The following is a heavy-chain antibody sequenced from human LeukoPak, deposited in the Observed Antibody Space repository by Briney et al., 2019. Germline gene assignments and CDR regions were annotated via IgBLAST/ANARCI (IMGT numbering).Heavy chain of an antibody. D-gene: IGHD3-10*01. CDR2: ISAYNGNT. CDR1: GYTFTSYG. CDR3: VRGLASGYGSGSYSDY. V-gene: IGHV1-18*04. J-gene: IGHJ4*02. Sequence: GASVKVSCKASGYTFTSYGISWVRQAPGRGLEWMGWISAYNGNTNYAQKLQGRVTMTTDTSTSTAYMELRSLRSDDTAVYYCVRGLASGYGSGSYSDYWGQGTLVTVSS.